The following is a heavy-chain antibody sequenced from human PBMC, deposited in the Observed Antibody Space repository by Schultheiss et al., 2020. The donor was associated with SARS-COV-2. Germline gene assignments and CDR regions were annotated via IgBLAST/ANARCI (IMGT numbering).Heavy chain of an antibody. CDR3: ATYPRGIALAD. D-gene: IGHD6-13*01. J-gene: IGHJ4*02. V-gene: IGHV1-46*01. CDR1: GYTFTSYY. CDR2: INPSGGST. Sequence: ASVKVSCKASGYTFTSYYMHWVRQAPGQGLEWMGIINPSGGSTSYAQKFQGRVTMTRDTSTSTVYMELRGLTSDDTAVYYCATYPRGIALADWGQGTLVTVSS.